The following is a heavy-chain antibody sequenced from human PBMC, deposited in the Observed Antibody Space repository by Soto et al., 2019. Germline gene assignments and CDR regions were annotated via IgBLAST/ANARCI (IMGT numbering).Heavy chain of an antibody. CDR1: GGSISGYY. CDR2: IYYTESP. V-gene: IGHV4-59*01. J-gene: IGHJ4*02. CDR3: ATLLGGATPTSLSRAPV. Sequence: PSETLSLTCTVSGGSISGYYWSWIRQPPGKGLEWIGYIYYTESPNYNPSLESRVTISVDTSKNQFSLRLSSVTAADTAVYYCATLLGGATPTSLSRAPVWGQGTLDTVSS. D-gene: IGHD1-26*01.